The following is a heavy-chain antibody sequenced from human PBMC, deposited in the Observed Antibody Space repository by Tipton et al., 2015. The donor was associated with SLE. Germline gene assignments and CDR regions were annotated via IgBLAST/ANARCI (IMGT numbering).Heavy chain of an antibody. J-gene: IGHJ6*02. CDR3: ARDGIPDTWSQASDYYYYGMDV. D-gene: IGHD3-16*01. V-gene: IGHV3-11*01. CDR1: GFSFSDYY. CDR2: ISGNGNYI. Sequence: SLRLSCAASGFSFSDYYMIWIRQPPGKGLEWVSYISGNGNYIFYEDSVKGRFTISRDNARKSLFLQMNSLRAEDTAVYYCARDGIPDTWSQASDYYYYGMDVWGLGTTVTVSS.